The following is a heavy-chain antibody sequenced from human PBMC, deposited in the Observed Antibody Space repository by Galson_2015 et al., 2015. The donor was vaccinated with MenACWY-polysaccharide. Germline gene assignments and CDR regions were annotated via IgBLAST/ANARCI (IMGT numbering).Heavy chain of an antibody. CDR2: MYSGGFT. V-gene: IGHV3-53*01. Sequence: SLRLSCAASGFTVGGLYMSWVRQAPGKGPEWVSIMYSGGFTEYEDSVKGRFTISRDISKNTVYLQMKSLKVEDTAVYYCARGAQRFFDYWGQGRLVTVSA. CDR1: GFTVGGLY. J-gene: IGHJ4*02. CDR3: ARGAQRFFDY.